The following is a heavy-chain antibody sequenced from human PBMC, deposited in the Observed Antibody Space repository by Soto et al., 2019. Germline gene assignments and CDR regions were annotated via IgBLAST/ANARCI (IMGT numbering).Heavy chain of an antibody. J-gene: IGHJ3*02. CDR2: IYFSGST. Sequence: LSLRYSVSGGTTTSSSYHGGWIRQPPGKGLEWSGIIYFSGSTYYNPSLKSRVTISVDTSKNQFSLKLSSVTAADTAVYYCASQRGGWYYAFDIWGQGTMV. CDR3: ASQRGGWYYAFDI. D-gene: IGHD6-19*01. V-gene: IGHV4-39*01. CDR1: GGTTTSSSYH.